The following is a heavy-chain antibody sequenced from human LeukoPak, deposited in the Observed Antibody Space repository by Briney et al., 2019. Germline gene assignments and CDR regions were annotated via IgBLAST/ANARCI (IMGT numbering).Heavy chain of an antibody. V-gene: IGHV3-48*01. D-gene: IGHD3-22*01. J-gene: IGHJ6*04. Sequence: GGSLRLSCAASGFTVSSNYMSWVRQAPGKGLEWISYISGSGSAMYYADSVKGRFTISRDNAKNSLYLQMNSLRAEDTAVYYCARDLLITMIVTMDVWGKGTTVTVSS. CDR3: ARDLLITMIVTMDV. CDR2: ISGSGSAM. CDR1: GFTVSSNY.